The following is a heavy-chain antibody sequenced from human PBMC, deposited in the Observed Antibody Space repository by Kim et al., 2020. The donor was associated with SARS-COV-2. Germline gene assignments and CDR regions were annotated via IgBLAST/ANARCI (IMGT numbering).Heavy chain of an antibody. J-gene: IGHJ6*02. CDR3: ARRPTVTTYYYYGMDV. CDR1: GYSFTSYW. CDR2: IDPSDSYT. D-gene: IGHD4-17*01. V-gene: IGHV5-10-1*01. Sequence: GESLKISCKGSGYSFTSYWISWVRQMPGKGLEWMGRIDPSDSYTNYSPSFQGHVTISADKSISTAYLQWSSLKASDTAMYYCARRPTVTTYYYYGMDVWGQGTTVTVSS.